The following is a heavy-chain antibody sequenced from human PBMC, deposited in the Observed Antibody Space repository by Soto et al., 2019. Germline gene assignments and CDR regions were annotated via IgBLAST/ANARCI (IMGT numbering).Heavy chain of an antibody. CDR1: GFAFSPYC. J-gene: IGHJ5*02. Sequence: ELQLVQSGGGLVQPGGSLRLSCAASGFAFSPYCMHWVRQAPGKGLVWVSRINGDGSSTSYADSVRGRFTISRDKAENALYLQMNSLRPEYTALYDCARVRGYGYLVPWGQGTLVTVSS. V-gene: IGHV3-74*01. CDR3: ARVRGYGYLVP. D-gene: IGHD4-17*01. CDR2: INGDGSST.